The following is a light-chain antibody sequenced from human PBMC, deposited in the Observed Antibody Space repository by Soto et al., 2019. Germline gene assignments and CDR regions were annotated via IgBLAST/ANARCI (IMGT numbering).Light chain of an antibody. Sequence: QSVLAQPASVSGSPGQSITISCTGSSSDVGSYKLVSWYQQYPGKAPKLIIYTDNKRPPGVSNRFSGSRSSNTASLTISGLQPEDEADYYCSSYGGDTTYVFGTGTKVTVL. CDR2: TDN. J-gene: IGLJ1*01. V-gene: IGLV2-23*01. CDR1: SSDVGSYKL. CDR3: SSYGGDTTYV.